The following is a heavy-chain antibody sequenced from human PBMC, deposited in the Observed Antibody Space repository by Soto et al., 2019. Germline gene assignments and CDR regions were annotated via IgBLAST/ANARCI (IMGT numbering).Heavy chain of an antibody. CDR3: ARHSSSWPIFDY. J-gene: IGHJ4*02. CDR2: IYYSGSS. CDR1: GGSIGNSY. Sequence: QVQLQESGPGLVKPSETLSLTCTVSGGSIGNSYWSWIRQSPGKGLEWIGYIYYSGSSNYNPSLKRRVSISVDTSKNQFYLKLSTVTAADTAVYYCARHSSSWPIFDYWGQGNLVIVSS. V-gene: IGHV4-59*08. D-gene: IGHD6-13*01.